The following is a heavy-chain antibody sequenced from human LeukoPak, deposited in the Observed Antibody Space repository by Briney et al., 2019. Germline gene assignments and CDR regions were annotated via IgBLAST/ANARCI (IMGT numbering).Heavy chain of an antibody. J-gene: IGHJ4*02. CDR2: IYSSGST. CDR1: GGSISSYF. CDR3: GRGVSNLDY. Sequence: QSSETLSLTCTVSGGSISSYFWTWIRQPAGKGLEWIGRIYSSGSTNYNPSLKSRLTMSVDTSKNQFSLKLTSVTAADTAVYYCGRGVSNLDYWGQGTLVTVSS. V-gene: IGHV4-4*07. D-gene: IGHD3-10*01.